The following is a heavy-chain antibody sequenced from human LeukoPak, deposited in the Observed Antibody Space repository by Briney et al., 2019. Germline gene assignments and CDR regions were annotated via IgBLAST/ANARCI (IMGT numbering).Heavy chain of an antibody. J-gene: IGHJ3*02. Sequence: GGSLRLSCAASGFTFSSYSMNWVRQAPGKGLEWVSAIISSSSYIYYADSVKGRFTISRDNAKNALYLQMNSLRVEDTAVYYCAREPMIVVLRVDDAFDIWGQGTMVTV. CDR2: IISSSSYI. V-gene: IGHV3-21*01. CDR3: AREPMIVVLRVDDAFDI. CDR1: GFTFSSYS. D-gene: IGHD3-22*01.